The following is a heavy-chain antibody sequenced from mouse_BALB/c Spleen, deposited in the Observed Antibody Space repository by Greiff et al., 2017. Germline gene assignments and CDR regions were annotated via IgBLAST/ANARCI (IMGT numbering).Heavy chain of an antibody. J-gene: IGHJ4*01. D-gene: IGHD2-4*01. Sequence: EVQRVESGGGLVKPGGSLKLSCAASGFTFSSYAMSWVRQTPEKRLEWVASISSGGSTYYPDSVKGRFTISRDNARNILYLQMSSLRSEDTAMYYCARGATMITTQAMDYWGQGTSVTVSS. CDR3: ARGATMITTQAMDY. CDR1: GFTFSSYA. CDR2: ISSGGST. V-gene: IGHV5-6-5*01.